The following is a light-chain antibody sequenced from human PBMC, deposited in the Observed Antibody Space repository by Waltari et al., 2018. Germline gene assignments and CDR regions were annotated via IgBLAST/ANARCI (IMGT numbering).Light chain of an antibody. J-gene: IGKJ4*01. CDR2: GAS. CDR3: QQYDISPLT. Sequence: EIVFTQSPGTLSLSPGERATLSCRASQTVRTTYLAWYHQKTGQAPPLLIYGASSRATVIPDRFSGSGSVTDFSLTISSLEPENFAVYYCQQYDISPLTCGGGTKVEIK. CDR1: QTVRTTY. V-gene: IGKV3-20*01.